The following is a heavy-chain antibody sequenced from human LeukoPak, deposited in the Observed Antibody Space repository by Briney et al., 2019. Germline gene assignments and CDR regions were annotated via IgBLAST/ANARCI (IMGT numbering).Heavy chain of an antibody. V-gene: IGHV4-59*08. J-gene: IGHJ4*02. CDR2: IYYSGST. CDR3: ARHWGGGDYVAWVLNYFDD. CDR1: GGFISSSY. Sequence: SETLSLTCTVSGGFISSSYWSWIRQPPGKGLEWGGYIYYSGSTNYNPSLKSRVTISVDTSKNQFSLKLSSMSAADTAVYYCARHWGGGDYVAWVLNYFDDWGQETLVTVSS. D-gene: IGHD4-17*01.